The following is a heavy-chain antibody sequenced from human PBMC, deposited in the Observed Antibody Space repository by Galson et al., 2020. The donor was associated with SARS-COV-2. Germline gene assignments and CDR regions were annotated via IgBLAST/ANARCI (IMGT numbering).Heavy chain of an antibody. J-gene: IGHJ4*02. Sequence: GESLKISCAASGFTFSDYYMSWIRQAPGKGLEWVSYISSSGSTMYYADSVKGRFTISRDNAKNSLYLQMNSLRAEDMAVYYCARGGSGSGYYFDYWGQGTLVTVSS. CDR2: ISSSGSTM. D-gene: IGHD1-26*01. V-gene: IGHV3-11*01. CDR3: ARGGSGSGYYFDY. CDR1: GFTFSDYY.